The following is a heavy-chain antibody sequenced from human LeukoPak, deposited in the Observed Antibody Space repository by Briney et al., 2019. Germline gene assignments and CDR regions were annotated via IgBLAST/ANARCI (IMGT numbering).Heavy chain of an antibody. CDR1: GYTFTSYG. CDR2: ISAYNGNT. D-gene: IGHD3-10*01. V-gene: IGHV1-18*01. J-gene: IGHJ6*02. CDR3: AAWFGELLGYYYYGMDV. Sequence: GASVKVSCKASGYTFTSYGISWVRQAPGQGLEWMGWISAYNGNTNYAQKLQGRVTMTTDTSTSTAYMELRSLRSDDTAVYYCAAWFGELLGYYYYGMDVWGQGTTVTVSS.